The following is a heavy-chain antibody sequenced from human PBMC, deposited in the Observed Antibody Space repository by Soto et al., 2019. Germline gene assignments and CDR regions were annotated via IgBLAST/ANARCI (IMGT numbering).Heavy chain of an antibody. J-gene: IGHJ6*02. CDR1: GGTFSRYS. D-gene: IGHD2-2*01. Sequence: QVQLEQSGAEVKKPGSSVKVSCKASGGTFSRYSITWVRQAPGHGLEWIGRIIPIFGIASYAQKFQGRVTITADESTSTAYMELSSLRSDDTAVYYCAREDRDRETGLVPAAIDGMDVWGQGTTVTVSS. CDR3: AREDRDRETGLVPAAIDGMDV. CDR2: IIPIFGIA. V-gene: IGHV1-69*08.